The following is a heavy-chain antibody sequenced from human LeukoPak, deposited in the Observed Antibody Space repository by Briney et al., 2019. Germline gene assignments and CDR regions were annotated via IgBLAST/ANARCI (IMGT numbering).Heavy chain of an antibody. J-gene: IGHJ5*02. CDR1: GYTFTSYD. CDR3: AREGTIAAAGYNWFDP. CDR2: MNPNSGNT. D-gene: IGHD6-13*01. Sequence: ASVKVSCKASGYTFTSYDINWVRQATGQGLEWMGWMNPNSGNTGYAQKFQGRVTMTRNTSISTAYMELSSLRSEDTAVYYCAREGTIAAAGYNWFDPWGQGTLVTVSS. V-gene: IGHV1-8*01.